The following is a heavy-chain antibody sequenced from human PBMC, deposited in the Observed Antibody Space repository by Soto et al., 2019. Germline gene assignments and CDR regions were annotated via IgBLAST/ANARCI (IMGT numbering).Heavy chain of an antibody. D-gene: IGHD2-2*01. J-gene: IGHJ6*01. V-gene: IGHV4-59*01. CDR1: DGSSTDYG. Sequence: LSHRYSVADGSSTDYGGSWISNKQGKGLEWSCYIYYSGNTNYNPSLKSRVTISVDTSKNQFSLKLTSVTAADTAVYYCAREDVVVPAAIGAGRPKYYYGIDVSGQAT. CDR2: IYYSGNT. CDR3: AREDVVVPAAIGAGRPKYYYGIDV.